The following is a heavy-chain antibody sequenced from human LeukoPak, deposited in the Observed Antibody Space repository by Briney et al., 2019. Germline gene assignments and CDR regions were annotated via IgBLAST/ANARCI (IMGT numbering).Heavy chain of an antibody. J-gene: IGHJ4*02. CDR1: GGSINTYY. CDR2: IYYAGST. Sequence: SETLSLTCSVSGGSINTYYWSWIRQTPGKGLEWIGFIYYAGSTNYNPSLKSRVTMSVDTSKSQFSLKLTSVTAADTALYYCARGANRLDSWGRGTLVTVSS. V-gene: IGHV4-59*12. D-gene: IGHD1-14*01. CDR3: ARGANRLDS.